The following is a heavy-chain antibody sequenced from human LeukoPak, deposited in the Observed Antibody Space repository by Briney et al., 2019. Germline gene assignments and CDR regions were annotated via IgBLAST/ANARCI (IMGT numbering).Heavy chain of an antibody. V-gene: IGHV4-34*01. Sequence: SETLSLTCAVYGGSFSGYYWSWIRQPPGKGLEWIGEINHRGSTNYNPSLKSRVTVSLDTSKNQFSLKLSSVTAADTAVYYCAREGFNQYSSSSRWFDPWGQGTLVTVSS. D-gene: IGHD6-6*01. CDR1: GGSFSGYY. CDR3: AREGFNQYSSSSRWFDP. J-gene: IGHJ5*02. CDR2: INHRGST.